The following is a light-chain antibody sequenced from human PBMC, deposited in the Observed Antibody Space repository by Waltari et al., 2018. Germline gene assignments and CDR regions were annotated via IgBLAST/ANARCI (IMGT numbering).Light chain of an antibody. CDR3: CSYAGSYTWV. Sequence: QSALTQPASVSGSPGQSITISCPGTSSDVGNYNLVSWYQQYPGKAPKVMIYDENRRASRVSGRCSVSEAGETASPTISWVQAEDEADYYCCSYAGSYTWVFGGGTKLTVL. V-gene: IGLV2-23*01. CDR1: SSDVGNYNL. CDR2: DEN. J-gene: IGLJ3*02.